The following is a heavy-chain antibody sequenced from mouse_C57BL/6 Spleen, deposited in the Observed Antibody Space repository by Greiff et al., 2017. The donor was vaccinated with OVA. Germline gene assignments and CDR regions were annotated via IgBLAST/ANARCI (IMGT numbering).Heavy chain of an antibody. CDR3: ASHYGNLFAY. J-gene: IGHJ3*01. CDR1: GYTFTSYW. CDR2: IDPSDSYT. Sequence: QVQLQQPGAELVKPGASVKLSCKASGYTFTSYWMQWVKQRPGQGLEWIGEIDPSDSYTNYNQKFKGKATLTVDTSSSTAYMQLSSLTSEDSAVYYCASHYGNLFAYWGQGTLVTVSA. V-gene: IGHV1-50*01. D-gene: IGHD2-1*01.